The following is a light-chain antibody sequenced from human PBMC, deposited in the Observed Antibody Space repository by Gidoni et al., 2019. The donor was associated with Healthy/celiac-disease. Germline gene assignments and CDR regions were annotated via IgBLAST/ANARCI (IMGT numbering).Light chain of an antibody. CDR2: DAS. CDR3: QQYDNLPLT. V-gene: IGKV1-33*01. CDR1: QDISNY. J-gene: IGKJ4*01. Sequence: DIQMTQSPSSLSASVGDRVTITCQASQDISNYLNWYQQKPGKAPKLLIYDASNLEKGVPSRCSGSGSGTDSTFTISSLQPEDIATYYCQQYDNLPLTFGGGTKVEIK.